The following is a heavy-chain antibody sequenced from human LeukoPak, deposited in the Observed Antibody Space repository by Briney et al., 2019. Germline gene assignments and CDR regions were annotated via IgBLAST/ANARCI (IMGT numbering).Heavy chain of an antibody. J-gene: IGHJ4*02. V-gene: IGHV1-2*02. CDR1: GYTFTVYY. CDR3: ARGEQQLVFGVDY. D-gene: IGHD6-13*01. CDR2: INPNSGGT. Sequence: EASVTVSCKASGYTFTVYYMHWVRQAPGQGLEWMGWINPNSGGTNYAQKFQGRVTMTRDTSISTAYMELSRLRSDDTAVYYCARGEQQLVFGVDYWGQGTLVTVSS.